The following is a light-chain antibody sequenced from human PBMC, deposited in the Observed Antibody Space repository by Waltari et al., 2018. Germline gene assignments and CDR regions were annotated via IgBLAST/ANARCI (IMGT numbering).Light chain of an antibody. CDR3: QQYGRASWT. J-gene: IGKJ1*01. CDR1: QGVRRSD. Sequence: SSRASQGVRRSDVAGYQQKRGQALRLIIYGASSRATGIPDRCSGSGSGTDFTFAISRLEHEDFAVYYCQQYGRASWTFGQGTKVEIK. V-gene: IGKV3-20*01. CDR2: GAS.